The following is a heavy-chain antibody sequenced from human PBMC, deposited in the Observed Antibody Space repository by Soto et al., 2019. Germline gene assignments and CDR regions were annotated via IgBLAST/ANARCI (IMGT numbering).Heavy chain of an antibody. Sequence: QVQLQQWGAGLLKPSETLSLTCAVYGGSFSGYYWSWIRQPPGKGLEWIGEINHSGSTNYNPSLKSRVTISVDTSKTQFSLKLSSVTAADTAVYYCARGFHYYDSSGYYGGGDYWGQGTLVTVSS. CDR2: INHSGST. CDR1: GGSFSGYY. V-gene: IGHV4-34*01. D-gene: IGHD3-22*01. J-gene: IGHJ4*02. CDR3: ARGFHYYDSSGYYGGGDY.